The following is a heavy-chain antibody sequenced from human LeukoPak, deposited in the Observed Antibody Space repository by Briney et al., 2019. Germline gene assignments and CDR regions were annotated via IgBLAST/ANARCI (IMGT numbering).Heavy chain of an antibody. V-gene: IGHV3-66*01. J-gene: IGHJ6*02. Sequence: PGGSLRLSCAASGFTVSGSYMSWVRQAPGKGLEWVSIIYAGGNTYYTDSVRGRFTISRDSSKNTVYLQMNSLRAEDTAVYYCARGPVLGYCTSTSCPPTYYYYGMDVWGQGTTVTVSS. D-gene: IGHD2-2*01. CDR3: ARGPVLGYCTSTSCPPTYYYYGMDV. CDR2: IYAGGNT. CDR1: GFTVSGSY.